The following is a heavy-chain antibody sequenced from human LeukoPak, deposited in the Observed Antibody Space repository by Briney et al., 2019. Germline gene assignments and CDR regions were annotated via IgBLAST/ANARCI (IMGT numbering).Heavy chain of an antibody. J-gene: IGHJ4*02. D-gene: IGHD1-26*01. V-gene: IGHV3-7*01. CDR2: IKQDGAEK. CDR3: ARVGAWDLQRVFDY. CDR1: GFRFGDYW. Sequence: GGSLRLSSAASGFRFGDYWMTWARHVPGKGLEWVANIKQDGAEKHYAESVEGRFIISRDNAKNSLYLEMDSLKVEDTAVYYCARVGAWDLQRVFDYWGQGTLVTVSS.